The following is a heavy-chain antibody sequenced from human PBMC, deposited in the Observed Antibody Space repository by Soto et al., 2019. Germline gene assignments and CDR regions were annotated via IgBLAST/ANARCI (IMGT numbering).Heavy chain of an antibody. CDR2: IYYSGST. J-gene: IGHJ4*02. V-gene: IGHV4-30-4*01. CDR3: ARAPTTLNDYGDYFDY. D-gene: IGHD4-17*01. CDR1: GSAITSGHDY. Sequence: PSETLSLTGILSGSAITSGHDYRSWIRKPPGKGLEWIGYIYYSGSTYYNPSLKSRVTISVDTSKNQFSLKLSSVTAADTSVHYCARAPTTLNDYGDYFDYWGQGTLVTVS.